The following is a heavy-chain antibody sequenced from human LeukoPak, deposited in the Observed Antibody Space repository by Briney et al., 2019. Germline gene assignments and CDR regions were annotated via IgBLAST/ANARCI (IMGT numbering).Heavy chain of an antibody. CDR2: INPNSGGT. CDR3: ARADSGWYGNWFDP. CDR1: GYTFTGYY. J-gene: IGHJ5*02. Sequence: ASVKVSCKASGYTFTGYYMHWMRQAPGQGLEWMGWINPNSGGTNYAQKFQGRVTMTRDTSISTAYMELSRLRSDDTAVYYCARADSGWYGNWFDPWGQGTLVTVSS. D-gene: IGHD6-19*01. V-gene: IGHV1-2*02.